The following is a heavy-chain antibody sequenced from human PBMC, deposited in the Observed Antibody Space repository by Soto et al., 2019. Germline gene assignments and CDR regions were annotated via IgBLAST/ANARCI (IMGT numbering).Heavy chain of an antibody. CDR2: IKQDGSEK. D-gene: IGHD3-22*01. V-gene: IGHV3-7*03. CDR1: GFTFSNYW. J-gene: IGHJ1*01. CDR3: ARWSDSSGYSFYFQH. Sequence: VGSLRLSCAASGFTFSNYWMSWVRQAPGKGLEWVANIKQDGSEKYYVDSVKGRFTISRDNAKNSLYLQMNSLRAEDTAVYYCARWSDSSGYSFYFQHWGQGTLVTVSS.